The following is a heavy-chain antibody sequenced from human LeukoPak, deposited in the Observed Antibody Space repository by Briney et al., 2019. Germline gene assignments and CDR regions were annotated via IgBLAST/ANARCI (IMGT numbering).Heavy chain of an antibody. CDR1: GFTFSSYG. CDR2: IRYDGSNK. J-gene: IGHJ4*02. CDR3: ASSVDAPMLIDY. V-gene: IGHV3-30*02. D-gene: IGHD2-8*01. Sequence: GGSLRLSCAAPGFTFSSYGMHWVRQAPGKGLEWVAFIRYDGSNKYYADSVKGRFTISRDNSKNTLYLQMNSLRAEDTAVYYCASSVDAPMLIDYWGQGTLVTVSS.